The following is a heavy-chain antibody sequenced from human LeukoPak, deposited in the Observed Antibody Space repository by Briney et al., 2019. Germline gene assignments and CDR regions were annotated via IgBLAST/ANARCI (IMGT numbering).Heavy chain of an antibody. CDR2: INHSGST. J-gene: IGHJ4*02. D-gene: IGHD3-3*01. CDR1: GGSLSGYY. Sequence: SETLSLTCAVYGGSLSGYYWSWIRQPPGKGLEWIGEINHSGSTNYNPSLKSRVTISVDTSKNQFSLKLSSVTAADTAVYYCARGYSDFWSTALGIYFDYWGQGTLVTVSS. V-gene: IGHV4-34*01. CDR3: ARGYSDFWSTALGIYFDY.